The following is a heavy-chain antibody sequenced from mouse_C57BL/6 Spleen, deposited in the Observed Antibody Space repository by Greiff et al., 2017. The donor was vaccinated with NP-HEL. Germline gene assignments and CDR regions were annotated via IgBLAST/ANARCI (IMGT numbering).Heavy chain of an antibody. CDR3: ARSGGFITTVVAHYYAMDY. Sequence: QVQLQQPGAELVKPGASVKLSCKASGYTFTSYWMHWVKQRPGRGLEWIGRIDPNSGGTKYNEKFKSKATLTVDKPSSTAYLQLSSLTSEDSAVYYGARSGGFITTVVAHYYAMDYWGQGTSVTVSS. V-gene: IGHV1-72*01. CDR2: IDPNSGGT. D-gene: IGHD1-1*01. J-gene: IGHJ4*01. CDR1: GYTFTSYW.